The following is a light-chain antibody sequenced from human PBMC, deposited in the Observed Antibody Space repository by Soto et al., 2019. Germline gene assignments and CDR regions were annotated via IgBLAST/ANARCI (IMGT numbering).Light chain of an antibody. CDR3: QSYDSSLSGSGV. J-gene: IGLJ2*01. CDR2: GDT. Sequence: QSVLTQPPSVSGAPGQRVTISCTGSSSNIGAYYDVHWYQQLPGTAPKLLIYGDTNRPSGVPDRFSGSKSGTSASLAITGLQAEDEADYYCQSYDSSLSGSGVFGGGTKLTVL. CDR1: SSNIGAYYD. V-gene: IGLV1-40*01.